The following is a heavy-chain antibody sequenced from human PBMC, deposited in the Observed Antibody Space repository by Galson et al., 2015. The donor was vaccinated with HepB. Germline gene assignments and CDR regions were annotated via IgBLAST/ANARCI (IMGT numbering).Heavy chain of an antibody. V-gene: IGHV5-51*01. Sequence: QSGAEVKKPGESLKISCKGSGYDFSSYWIVWVRQIPGKGLEWMGIVHPRYSDTRYSPSFQGQVTISVDTSISTAYLHWSSLKASDTAVYYCARSIAAITVGAGSAYNWFDPGGQGTLVTVSS. CDR1: GYDFSSYW. D-gene: IGHD6-25*01. CDR2: VHPRYSDT. CDR3: ARSIAAITVGAGSAYNWFDP. J-gene: IGHJ5*02.